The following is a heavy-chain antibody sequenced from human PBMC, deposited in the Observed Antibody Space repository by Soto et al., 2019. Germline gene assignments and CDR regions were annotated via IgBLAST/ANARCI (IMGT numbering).Heavy chain of an antibody. D-gene: IGHD2-2*01. CDR1: GYSFTSYW. CDR3: ARSPYCSSTSCYPRYFDY. V-gene: IGHV5-51*01. CDR2: IYPGDSDT. Sequence: GQPLKISCKGSGYSFTSYWIGWVRQMPGKGLEWMGIIYPGDSDTRYSPSFQGQVTISADKSISTAYLQWSSLKASDTAMYYCARSPYCSSTSCYPRYFDYWGQGTLVTVSS. J-gene: IGHJ4*02.